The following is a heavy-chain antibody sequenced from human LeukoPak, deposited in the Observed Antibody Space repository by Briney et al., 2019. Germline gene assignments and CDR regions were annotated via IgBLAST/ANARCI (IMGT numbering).Heavy chain of an antibody. Sequence: SETLSLTCAVSDGSISRYLWSWIRQSPGKGLEWIGYIHHSGNTNYNPALKSRVTISVDTSKTQFSLKLSSVTAADTAVYYCARHLTYSGGSARYFDYWGQGILVTVSS. CDR2: IHHSGNT. J-gene: IGHJ4*02. CDR1: DGSISRYL. V-gene: IGHV4-59*08. D-gene: IGHD6-19*01. CDR3: ARHLTYSGGSARYFDY.